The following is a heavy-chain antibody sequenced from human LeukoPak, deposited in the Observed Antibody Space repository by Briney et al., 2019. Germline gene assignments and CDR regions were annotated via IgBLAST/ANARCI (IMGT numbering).Heavy chain of an antibody. CDR3: ARHYDFWSGYFDY. V-gene: IGHV4-39*01. Sequence: PSETLSLTCTVSGGSISSSSYYWGWIRQPPGKGLEWIGCIYYSGSTYYNPSLKSRVTISVDTSKNQFSLKLSSVTAADTAVYYCARHYDFWSGYFDYWGQGTLVTVSS. CDR2: IYYSGST. D-gene: IGHD3-3*01. CDR1: GGSISSSSYY. J-gene: IGHJ4*02.